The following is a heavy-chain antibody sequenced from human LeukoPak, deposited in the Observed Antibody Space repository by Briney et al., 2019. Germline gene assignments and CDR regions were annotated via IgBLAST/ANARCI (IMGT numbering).Heavy chain of an antibody. V-gene: IGHV4-59*08. CDR3: ASNYYGSGSLDY. CDR2: IYYSGST. CDR1: GGSISSYY. J-gene: IGHJ4*02. D-gene: IGHD3-10*01. Sequence: ASETLSLTCTVSGGSISSYYWSCIRQPPGKGLEWIGYIYYSGSTNYNPSLKSRVTISVDTSKNQFSLKVSSVTAADTAVYYCASNYYGSGSLDYWGQGNLVTVSS.